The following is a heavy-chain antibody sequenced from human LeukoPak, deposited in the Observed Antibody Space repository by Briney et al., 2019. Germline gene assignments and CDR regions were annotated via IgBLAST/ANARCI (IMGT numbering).Heavy chain of an antibody. Sequence: GGSLRLSCAASGFTVSSNYMSWVRQAPGKGLEWVSVIYSGGSTYYADSVKGRFTISRDNSKNTLYLQMNSLRAEDTAVYYCARDRYSSGWYGMDVWGQGTTVTVSS. CDR3: ARDRYSSGWYGMDV. V-gene: IGHV3-53*01. CDR1: GFTVSSNY. J-gene: IGHJ6*02. D-gene: IGHD6-19*01. CDR2: IYSGGST.